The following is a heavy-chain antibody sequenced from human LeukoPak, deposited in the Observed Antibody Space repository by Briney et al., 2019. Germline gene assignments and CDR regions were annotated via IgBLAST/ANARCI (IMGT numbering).Heavy chain of an antibody. D-gene: IGHD4-17*01. V-gene: IGHV3-21*01. Sequence: GGSLRLSCAASGFTFSDHYMNWVRQAPGKGLEWVSSISSSSSYIYYADSVKGRFTISRDNAKNSLYLQMNSLRAEDTAVYYCARESYGDYPDYWGQGTLVTVSS. CDR2: ISSSSSYI. CDR3: ARESYGDYPDY. J-gene: IGHJ4*02. CDR1: GFTFSDHY.